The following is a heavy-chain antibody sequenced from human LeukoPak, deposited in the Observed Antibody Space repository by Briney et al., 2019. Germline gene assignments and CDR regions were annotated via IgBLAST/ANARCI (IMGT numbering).Heavy chain of an antibody. J-gene: IGHJ4*02. V-gene: IGHV7-4-1*02. CDR1: GYTFTSYY. D-gene: IGHD3-22*01. Sequence: ASVKVSCKASGYTFTSYYMHWVRQAPGQGLEWMGWINTNTGNPTYAQGFTGRFVFSLDTSVSTAYLQISSLKAEDTAVYYCARWDYDSSGYALYYFDYWGQGTLVTVSS. CDR3: ARWDYDSSGYALYYFDY. CDR2: INTNTGNP.